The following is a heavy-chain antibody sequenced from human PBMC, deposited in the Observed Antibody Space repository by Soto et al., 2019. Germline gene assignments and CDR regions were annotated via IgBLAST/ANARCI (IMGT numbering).Heavy chain of an antibody. CDR2: IKQDGGEK. CDR1: EFTFSSYW. J-gene: IGHJ4*02. V-gene: IGHV3-7*01. CDR3: ARGRLVLWFGELSE. D-gene: IGHD3-10*01. Sequence: EVQLVESGGGLVQPGGSLRLSCAASEFTFSSYWMSWVRQAPGKGLEWVANIKQDGGEKYSVDSVKGRFTISRDNAKNSLYLQMNALRAEDTAVYYCARGRLVLWFGELSEWGQGTLVTVSS.